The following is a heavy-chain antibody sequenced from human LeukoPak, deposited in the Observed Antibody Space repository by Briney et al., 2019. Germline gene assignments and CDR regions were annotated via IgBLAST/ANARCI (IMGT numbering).Heavy chain of an antibody. CDR2: IHHSGNT. J-gene: IGHJ4*02. D-gene: IGHD2-2*01. CDR1: GGSISSSNW. CDR3: ARTHCSSTSCFYFDY. V-gene: IGHV4-4*02. Sequence: SGTLSLTCAVSGGSISSSNWWSWVRQPPGEGLEWLGEIHHSGNTNYNPSLKSRVTISEDRSKNQFSLKLSSVTAADTAVYFCARTHCSSTSCFYFDYWGQGSLVTVSS.